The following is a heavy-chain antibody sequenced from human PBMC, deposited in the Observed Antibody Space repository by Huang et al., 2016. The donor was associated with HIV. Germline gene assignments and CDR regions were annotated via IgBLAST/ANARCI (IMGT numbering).Heavy chain of an antibody. Sequence: QVQLVQSGAEVKKPGASVKVSCKASGFNFNNYDFNWVRQASGQGLEWMEWMNPKSGNTGYAQKCQGRVTMTRNTYITTAYMELRSLRSEDTAVYYCARARGFLYDSTGYYSRYYFDSWGQGTLVTISS. CDR3: ARARGFLYDSTGYYSRYYFDS. V-gene: IGHV1-8*02. D-gene: IGHD3-22*01. CDR2: MNPKSGNT. CDR1: GFNFNNYD. J-gene: IGHJ4*02.